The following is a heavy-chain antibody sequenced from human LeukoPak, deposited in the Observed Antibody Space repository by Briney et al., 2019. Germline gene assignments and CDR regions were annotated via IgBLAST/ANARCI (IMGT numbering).Heavy chain of an antibody. CDR1: GGSFSGYY. CDR3: ARGYPDYYDSSGYYCGYFDY. D-gene: IGHD3-22*01. CDR2: INHSGST. J-gene: IGHJ4*02. Sequence: SETLSLTCAVYGGSFSGYYWSWIRQPPGKGLEWIGEINHSGSTNYNPSLKSRVTISVDTSKNQFSLKLSSVTAADTAVYYCARGYPDYYDSSGYYCGYFDYWGQGTLVTVSS. V-gene: IGHV4-34*01.